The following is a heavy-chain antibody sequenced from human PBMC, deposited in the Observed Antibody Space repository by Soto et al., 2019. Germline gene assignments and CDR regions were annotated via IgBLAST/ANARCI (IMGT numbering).Heavy chain of an antibody. CDR1: GFTFSSYG. V-gene: IGHV3-33*01. CDR2: IWDDGSNK. CDR3: AREYDDSNAIDY. Sequence: PGGSLRLSCAASGFTFSSYGMHWVRQAPGKGLEWVAVIWDDGSNKYYADSVKGRFTISRDNSKNTLYLQMNSLRAEDTAVYYCAREYDDSNAIDYWGQGTLVTVSS. J-gene: IGHJ4*02. D-gene: IGHD3-22*01.